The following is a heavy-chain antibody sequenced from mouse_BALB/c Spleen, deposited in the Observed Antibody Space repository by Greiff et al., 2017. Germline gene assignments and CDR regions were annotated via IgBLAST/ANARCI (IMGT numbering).Heavy chain of an antibody. CDR1: GFTFSSYW. CDR3: TRDGNYAFDY. D-gene: IGHD2-1*01. J-gene: IGHJ2*01. CDR2: IRLKSDNYAT. V-gene: IGHV6-6*02. Sequence: EVQGVESGGGLVQPGGSMKLSCVASGFTFSSYWMSWVRQSPEKGLEWVAEIRLKSDNYATHYAESVKGKFTISRDDSKSRLYLQMNSLRAEDTGIYYCTRDGNYAFDYWGQGTTLTVSS.